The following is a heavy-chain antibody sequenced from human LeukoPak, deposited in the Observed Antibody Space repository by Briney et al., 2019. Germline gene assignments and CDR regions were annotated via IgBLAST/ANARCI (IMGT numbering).Heavy chain of an antibody. Sequence: SETLSLTCAVYGGSFSGYYWSWIRQPPGKGLEWIGEINHSGSTNCNPSLKSRVTISVDTSKNQFSLKLSSVTAADTAVYYCARKGSMVRGVPANWFDPWGQGTLVTVSS. D-gene: IGHD3-10*01. CDR1: GGSFSGYY. CDR3: ARKGSMVRGVPANWFDP. CDR2: INHSGST. J-gene: IGHJ5*02. V-gene: IGHV4-34*01.